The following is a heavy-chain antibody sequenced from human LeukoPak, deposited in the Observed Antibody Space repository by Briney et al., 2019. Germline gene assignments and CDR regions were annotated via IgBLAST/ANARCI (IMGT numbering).Heavy chain of an antibody. J-gene: IGHJ5*01. CDR3: GTMSNYDSGGYYDS. V-gene: IGHV3-53*01. CDR1: GFSVSSNY. D-gene: IGHD3-22*01. Sequence: GGSLRLSCAVSGFSVSSNYMHWVRQAPGKGLQWVAVIYGAETANYADSVRGRFTISRDNAENTLYLQMNNLRVEDTALYYCGTMSNYDSGGYYDSWGLGTLVTVSS. CDR2: IYGAETA.